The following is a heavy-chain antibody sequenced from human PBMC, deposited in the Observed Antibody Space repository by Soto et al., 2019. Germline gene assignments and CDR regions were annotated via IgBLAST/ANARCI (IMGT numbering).Heavy chain of an antibody. CDR2: IYYSGST. CDR1: GGSVSSGSYY. D-gene: IGHD3-16*02. V-gene: IGHV4-61*01. J-gene: IGHJ4*02. Sequence: SETLSLTCTVSGGSVSSGSYYWSWIRQPPGKGLEWIGYIYYSGSTNYNPSLKSRGSISVNTYKNQGSLKLSAVTASATGVYVCARAPRGTYCYPSYCDCWGQRSLFTVSS. CDR3: ARAPRGTYCYPSYCDC.